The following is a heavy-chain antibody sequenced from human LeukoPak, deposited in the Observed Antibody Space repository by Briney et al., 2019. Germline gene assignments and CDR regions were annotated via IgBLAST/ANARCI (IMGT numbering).Heavy chain of an antibody. CDR1: GFTFSSHG. Sequence: GRPQRLLCAASGFTFSSHGVHCVRQSPEKALVGVAYWWYGGSIKYNVDSVKGRHIITKDNSINTLYLQMNSQRDEDTAVYYCAKETDMVTYTGYYYYGMDVWGKGTTVTVSS. V-gene: IGHV3-33*06. J-gene: IGHJ6*04. D-gene: IGHD5-18*01. CDR2: WWYGGSIK. CDR3: AKETDMVTYTGYYYYGMDV.